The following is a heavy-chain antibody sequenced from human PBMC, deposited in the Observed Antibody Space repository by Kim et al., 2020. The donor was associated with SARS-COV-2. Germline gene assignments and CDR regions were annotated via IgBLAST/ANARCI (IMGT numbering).Heavy chain of an antibody. CDR3: ARDSYFDWLLYKEYYFDY. CDR1: GFTFSSYS. J-gene: IGHJ4*02. Sequence: GGSLRLSCAASGFTFSSYSMNWVRQAPGKGLEWVSYISSSSTIYYADSVKGRFTISRDNAKNSLYLQMNSLRDEDTAVYYCARDSYFDWLLYKEYYFDYWGQGTLVTVSS. CDR2: ISSSSTI. V-gene: IGHV3-48*02. D-gene: IGHD3-9*01.